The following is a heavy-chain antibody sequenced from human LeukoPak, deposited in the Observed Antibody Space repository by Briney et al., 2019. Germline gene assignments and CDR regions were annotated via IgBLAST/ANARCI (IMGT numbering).Heavy chain of an antibody. CDR2: IHYSGST. CDR3: ARLFSYGSLGHYFDS. J-gene: IGHJ4*02. D-gene: IGHD1-26*01. V-gene: IGHV4-39*02. CDR1: GGPFSGSRYY. Sequence: SISGTVSGGPFSGSRYYWGWVRQPPGKGLKWIATIHYSGSTSYNPSLKSRVTISVDTSKNDFSLRLTSVTAADTAVYFCARLFSYGSLGHYFDSWGQGSLVYVSS.